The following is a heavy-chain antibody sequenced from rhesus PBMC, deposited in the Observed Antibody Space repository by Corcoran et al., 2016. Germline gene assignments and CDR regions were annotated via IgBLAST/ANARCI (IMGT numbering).Heavy chain of an antibody. V-gene: IGHV3-183*01. J-gene: IGHJ3*01. CDR3: TRGGKYSWNKGAFDF. Sequence: EVQLVESGGGLVQPGGSLRLSCAASGFTFGDCGMHWGRQAPGKGLEWVSSISSASSYIYYADSVKGRFTISRDNAKNSLSLQMSSLRAEDTAVYYCTRGGKYSWNKGAFDFWGQGLRVTVSS. CDR2: ISSASSYI. CDR1: GFTFGDCG. D-gene: IGHD1-20*01.